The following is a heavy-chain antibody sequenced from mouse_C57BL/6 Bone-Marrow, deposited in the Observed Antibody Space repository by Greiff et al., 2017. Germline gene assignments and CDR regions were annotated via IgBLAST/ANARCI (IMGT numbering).Heavy chain of an antibody. Sequence: VQLVESGAELVKPGASVKISCKASGSAFSSYWMTWVKQRPGKGLEWIGQIYPGDGDTNYNGKFKGKATLTADKSSSTAYMQLSSLTSEDSAVYFCARGPFDYWGQGTTLTVSS. J-gene: IGHJ2*01. CDR2: IYPGDGDT. CDR3: ARGPFDY. CDR1: GSAFSSYW. V-gene: IGHV1-80*01.